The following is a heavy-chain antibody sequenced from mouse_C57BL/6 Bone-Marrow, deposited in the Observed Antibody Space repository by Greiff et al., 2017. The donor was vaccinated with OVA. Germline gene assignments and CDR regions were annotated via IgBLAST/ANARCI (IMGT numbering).Heavy chain of an antibody. CDR2: ISSGGSYT. V-gene: IGHV5-6*01. CDR1: GFTFSSYG. CDR3: ARHYYGWPFAY. D-gene: IGHD1-2*01. J-gene: IGHJ3*01. Sequence: EVQLVESGGDLVKPGGSLKLSCAASGFTFSSYGMSWVRQTPDKRLEWVATISSGGSYTYYPDSVKGRFTISRDNAKNTLYLQMSSLKSEDTAMYYCARHYYGWPFAYWGQGTLVTVSA.